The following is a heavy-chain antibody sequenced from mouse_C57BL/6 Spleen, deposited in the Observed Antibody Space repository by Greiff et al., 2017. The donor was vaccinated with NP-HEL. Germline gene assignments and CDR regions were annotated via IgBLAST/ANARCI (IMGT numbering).Heavy chain of an antibody. V-gene: IGHV1-82*01. D-gene: IGHD2-3*01. J-gene: IGHJ2*01. CDR1: GYAFSSSW. CDR2: IYPGDGDT. Sequence: VQLQESGPELVKPGASVKISCKASGYAFSSSWMNWVKQRPGKGLEWIGRIYPGDGDTNYNGKFKGKATLTADKSSSTAYMQLSSLTSEDSAVYFCARSRDGYYVRDFDYWGQGTTLTVSS. CDR3: ARSRDGYYVRDFDY.